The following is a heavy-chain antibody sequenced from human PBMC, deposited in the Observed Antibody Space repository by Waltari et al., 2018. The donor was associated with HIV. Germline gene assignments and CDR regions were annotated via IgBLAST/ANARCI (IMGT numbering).Heavy chain of an antibody. CDR2: IHHSGSY. J-gene: IGHJ4*02. CDR1: GYSTSRGYY. D-gene: IGHD3-22*01. CDR3: ARNTYYERSGYDF. V-gene: IGHV4-38-2*01. Sequence: QVQLQESGPGLVKSSETLSLTCAVSGYSTSRGYYWGWIRQTPGKGLEWIGTIHHSGSYYYNPSLKSRVTISVDTSKNHFSLKLSSVTAAYTAVYYCARNTYYERSGYDFWGQGYLVTVSS.